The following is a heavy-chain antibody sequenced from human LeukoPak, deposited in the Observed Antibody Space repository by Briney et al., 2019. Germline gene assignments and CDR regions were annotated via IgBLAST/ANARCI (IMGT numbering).Heavy chain of an antibody. CDR3: ARGAVAGPLRGAHFDY. Sequence: PSETLSLTCTVSGGSINSVSYYWSWIRQPPGKGLEWIGYIYYSGSTNYNPSLKSRVTISVDTSKNQFSLKLSSVTAADTAVYYCARGAVAGPLRGAHFDYWGQGTLVTVSS. CDR2: IYYSGST. CDR1: GGSINSVSYY. J-gene: IGHJ4*02. V-gene: IGHV4-61*01. D-gene: IGHD6-19*01.